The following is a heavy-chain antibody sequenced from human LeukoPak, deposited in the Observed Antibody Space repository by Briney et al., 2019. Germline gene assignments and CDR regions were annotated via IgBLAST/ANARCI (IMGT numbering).Heavy chain of an antibody. D-gene: IGHD6-13*01. CDR2: ISYDGSNK. CDR3: ARGKQDFDN. J-gene: IGHJ4*02. V-gene: IGHV3-30*03. Sequence: GGSLRLSCAASGFTFSSYGMHWVRQAPGKGLEWVAVISYDGSNKYYADSVKGRFTISRDNSKNTLYLQMNSLRAEDTAVYHCARGKQDFDNWGQGTPVTVSS. CDR1: GFTFSSYG.